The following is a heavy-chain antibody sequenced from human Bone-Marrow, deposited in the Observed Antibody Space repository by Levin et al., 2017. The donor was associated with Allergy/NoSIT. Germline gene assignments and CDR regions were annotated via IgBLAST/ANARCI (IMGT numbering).Heavy chain of an antibody. D-gene: IGHD6-13*01. J-gene: IGHJ6*02. Sequence: PGGSLRLSCKGSGYSFTSYWIGWVRQMPGKGLEWMGIIYPGDSDTRYSPSFQGQVTISADKSISTAYLQWSSLKASDTAMYYCARHLAAAGPTSYYYGMDVWGQGTTVTVSS. V-gene: IGHV5-51*01. CDR1: GYSFTSYW. CDR2: IYPGDSDT. CDR3: ARHLAAAGPTSYYYGMDV.